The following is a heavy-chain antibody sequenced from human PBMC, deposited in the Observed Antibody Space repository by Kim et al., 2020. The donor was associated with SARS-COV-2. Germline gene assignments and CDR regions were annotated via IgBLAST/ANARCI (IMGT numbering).Heavy chain of an antibody. CDR3: AGNWNDGGGHDY. CDR2: ISYDGSNK. J-gene: IGHJ4*02. CDR1: GFTFSSYG. D-gene: IGHD1-1*01. V-gene: IGHV3-30*03. Sequence: GGSLRLSCAASGFTFSSYGMHWVRQAPGKGLEWVAVISYDGSNKYYADSVKGRFTISRDNSKNTLYLQMNSLRAEDTAVYYCAGNWNDGGGHDYWGQGTLVTVSS.